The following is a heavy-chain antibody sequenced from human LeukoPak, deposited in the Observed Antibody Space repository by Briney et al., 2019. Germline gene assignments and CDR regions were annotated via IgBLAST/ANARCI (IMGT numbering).Heavy chain of an antibody. V-gene: IGHV4-38-2*02. CDR2: IYHSGST. J-gene: IGHJ5*02. Sequence: SETLSLTCTVSGYPISSGYYWGWIRQPPGKGLEWIGSIYHSGSTYYNPSLKSRVTISVDTSKNQFSLKLSSVTAADTAVYYCARVKISAMFNWFDPWGQGTLVTVSS. D-gene: IGHD3-9*01. CDR3: ARVKISAMFNWFDP. CDR1: GYPISSGYY.